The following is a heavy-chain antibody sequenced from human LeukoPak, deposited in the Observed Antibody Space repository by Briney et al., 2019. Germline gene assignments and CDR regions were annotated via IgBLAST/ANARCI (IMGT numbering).Heavy chain of an antibody. V-gene: IGHV1-69*06. CDR2: IIPIFGTA. J-gene: IGHJ4*02. Sequence: GASVKVSCKASGGTFSSYAISWVRQAPGQGLEWMGGIIPIFGTANYAQKFQGRVTITADKSTSTAYMELSSLRSGDTAVYYCARDDPSSVYRRTVTTGPSGRYFDYWGQGTLVTVSS. D-gene: IGHD4-17*01. CDR3: ARDDPSSVYRRTVTTGPSGRYFDY. CDR1: GGTFSSYA.